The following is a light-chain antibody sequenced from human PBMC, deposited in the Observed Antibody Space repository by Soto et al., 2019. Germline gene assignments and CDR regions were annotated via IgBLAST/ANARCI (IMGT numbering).Light chain of an antibody. J-gene: IGKJ2*01. CDR3: HQYGSLYT. V-gene: IGKV3-20*01. CDR1: QSVSSSY. CDR2: GAS. Sequence: EIVLTQSPGTLSLSPGERATLSCRASQSVSSSYLAWYQQKPGQAPRLLIYGASSRATGIPDRFSGSGSGTDFTLTIRRLEPEDFAVYYCHQYGSLYTFGHGTKLEIK.